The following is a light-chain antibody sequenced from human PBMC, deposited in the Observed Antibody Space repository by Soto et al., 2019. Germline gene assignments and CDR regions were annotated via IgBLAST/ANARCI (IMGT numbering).Light chain of an antibody. CDR2: DVS. Sequence: QSVLAQPPSVSGSPGQSVAISCTGTGSDIGTYNRVSWYQQPPGTAPKLMIYDVSDRPSGVPDRFSGSKSGNTASLTISGLQAEDEADYHCSSYTSSRTYVFGTGTKSPS. V-gene: IGLV2-18*02. CDR3: SSYTSSRTYV. CDR1: GSDIGTYNR. J-gene: IGLJ1*01.